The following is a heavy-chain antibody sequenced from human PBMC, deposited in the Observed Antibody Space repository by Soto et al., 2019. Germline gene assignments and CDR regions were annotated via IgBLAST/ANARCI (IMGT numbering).Heavy chain of an antibody. D-gene: IGHD3-3*01. CDR1: GYTFTSYY. J-gene: IGHJ4*02. Sequence: GSSLRVSCKASGYTFTSYYMHWVRQAPGQGLEWMGIINPIRGSTSYGQKFQGRVTMTRDTSTSTVYMELSSLRSEDTAVYYCARGGRAYYDFWSGTLDCWGKGNMVTSSS. V-gene: IGHV1-46*01. CDR2: INPIRGST. CDR3: ARGGRAYYDFWSGTLDC.